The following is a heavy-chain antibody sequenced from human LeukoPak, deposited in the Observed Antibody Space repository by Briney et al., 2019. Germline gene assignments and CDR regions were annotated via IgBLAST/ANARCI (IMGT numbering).Heavy chain of an antibody. CDR3: ARDAVDTANAV. CDR1: GFTFSSHA. D-gene: IGHD5-18*01. J-gene: IGHJ6*02. V-gene: IGHV3-74*01. CDR2: INSDGSIT. Sequence: PGGSLRLSCAASGFTFSSHAMHWVRQAPGKGLVWVSHINSDGSITSYADSVKGRFTISRDNAKNTLYLQMNSLRAEDTAVYYCARDAVDTANAVWGQGTTVTVSS.